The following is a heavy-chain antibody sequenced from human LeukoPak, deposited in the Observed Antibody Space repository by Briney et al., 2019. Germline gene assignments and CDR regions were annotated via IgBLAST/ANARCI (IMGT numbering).Heavy chain of an antibody. J-gene: IGHJ4*02. D-gene: IGHD3-22*01. CDR3: ARGRRDSSGYPTILLLDLDY. CDR1: GGSISSTSYY. V-gene: IGHV4-39*01. Sequence: SETLSLTCTVSGGSISSTSYYWGWIRQPPGKGLEWIGSIYYSGSTYYKSSLKGRVTISVDTSKSQFSLKLTSVTAADTAVYYCARGRRDSSGYPTILLLDLDYWGQGTLVTVSS. CDR2: IYYSGST.